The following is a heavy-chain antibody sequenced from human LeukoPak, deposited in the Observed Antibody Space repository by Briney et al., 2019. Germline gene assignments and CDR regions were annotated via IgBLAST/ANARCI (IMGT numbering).Heavy chain of an antibody. D-gene: IGHD5-18*01. V-gene: IGHV3-49*04. CDR3: TRARIQLWSDAFDI. CDR1: GFTFGDYA. Sequence: GRSLRLSCTASGFTFGDYAMSWVRQAPGKGLEWVGFIRSKVYGGTTEYAASVKGRFTISRDDSKTIAYLQMNSLKTEDTAVYYCTRARIQLWSDAFDIWGQGTMVTVSS. CDR2: IRSKVYGGTT. J-gene: IGHJ3*02.